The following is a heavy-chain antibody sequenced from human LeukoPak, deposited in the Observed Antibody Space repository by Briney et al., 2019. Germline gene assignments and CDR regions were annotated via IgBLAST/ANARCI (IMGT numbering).Heavy chain of an antibody. CDR2: IKSKADGETI. J-gene: IGHJ4*02. D-gene: IGHD1-20*01. V-gene: IGHV3-15*01. CDR3: STLTSRGLSDS. CDR1: GFTFSSYA. Sequence: GGSLRLSCAASGFTFSSYAMTWVRQAPGKGLEWVGRIKSKADGETIDYAAPVKGRFTFSRDDSKNMLYLQMNSLKSEDTAVYYCSTLTSRGLSDSWGQGTLVTVSS.